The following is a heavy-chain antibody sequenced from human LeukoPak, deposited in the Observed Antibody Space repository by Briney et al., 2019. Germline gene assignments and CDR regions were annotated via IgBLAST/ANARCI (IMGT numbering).Heavy chain of an antibody. Sequence: GGSLRLSCAASGFTFSDYYMTWIRQAPGKGLEWVSYISYSSDTIHYADSVEGRLTISRDNAKNLVYLQMNSLRAEDTAVYYCARLALGMDVWGQGTTVTVSS. CDR2: ISYSSDTI. V-gene: IGHV3-11*01. CDR1: GFTFSDYY. CDR3: ARLALGMDV. J-gene: IGHJ6*02.